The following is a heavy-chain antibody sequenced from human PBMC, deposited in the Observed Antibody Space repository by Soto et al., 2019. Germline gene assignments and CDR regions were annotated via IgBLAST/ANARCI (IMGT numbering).Heavy chain of an antibody. Sequence: KGLEWFGYIYYSWSPNYNPSLKSRVTLSVDTSKNHFSLKLSSVPAADTAVYYCVFFFQAEDGIRDVRSVSAFLLNRSSDL. V-gene: IGHV4-59*01. J-gene: IGHJ2*01. CDR2: IYYSWSP. D-gene: IGHD3-10*02. CDR3: VFFFQAEDGIRDVRSVSAFLLNRSSDL.